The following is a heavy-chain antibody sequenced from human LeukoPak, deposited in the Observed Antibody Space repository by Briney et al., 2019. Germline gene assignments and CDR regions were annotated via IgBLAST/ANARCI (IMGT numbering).Heavy chain of an antibody. CDR1: GFTFSSYG. V-gene: IGHV3-33*01. Sequence: GGSLRLSCAASGFTFSSYGMHGFRQAPGKGLEGVAVIWYDGSNKYYADSVKGRFTISRDNSKNTLYLQMNSLRAEDTAVYYCARDSGGSSGYYLRYWGQGTLVTVSS. D-gene: IGHD3-22*01. J-gene: IGHJ4*02. CDR3: ARDSGGSSGYYLRY. CDR2: IWYDGSNK.